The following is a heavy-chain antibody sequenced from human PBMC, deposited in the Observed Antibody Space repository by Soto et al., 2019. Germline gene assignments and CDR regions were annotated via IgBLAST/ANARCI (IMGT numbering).Heavy chain of an antibody. D-gene: IGHD6-13*01. CDR3: AVDRWGSSSWRTDYYYYGMDV. CDR1: GFTFSSYW. V-gene: IGHV3-7*03. J-gene: IGHJ6*02. CDR2: IKQDGSEK. Sequence: QPGGSLRLSCAASGFTFSSYWMSWVRQSPGKGLEWVANIKQDGSEKYYVDSVKGRFTISRDNAKNSLYLQMNSLRAEDTAVYYCAVDRWGSSSWRTDYYYYGMDVWGQGTTVTVSS.